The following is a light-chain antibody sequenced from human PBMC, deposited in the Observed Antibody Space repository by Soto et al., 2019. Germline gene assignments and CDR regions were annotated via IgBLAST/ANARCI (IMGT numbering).Light chain of an antibody. CDR3: QQYYSGRT. J-gene: IGKJ1*01. Sequence: DIVMTQSPDSLAVSLGERTTINCRSSQSVLHRSKRKNYLAWYHQKAGHPHKLLISWASTRESGVPDRFSGSGSGKDFTLTISTLQAEDVETYHWQQYYSGRTVSQGTQVEI. CDR2: WAS. V-gene: IGKV4-1*01. CDR1: QSVLHRSKRKNY.